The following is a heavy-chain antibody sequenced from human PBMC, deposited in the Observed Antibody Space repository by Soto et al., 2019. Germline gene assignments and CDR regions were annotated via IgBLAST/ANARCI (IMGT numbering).Heavy chain of an antibody. J-gene: IGHJ4*02. V-gene: IGHV4-59*01. CDR1: CGSISSYY. CDR3: ARRYGASFDY. CDR2: IYYSGST. Sequence: QVQLQESGPGLVKPSETLSLTCTVSCGSISSYYWSWIRQPPGKGLEWIGYIYYSGSTNYNPSLKSRVTLSGDTSKNQFSLKLSSVTAADTAVYYCARRYGASFDYWGQGTLVTVSS. D-gene: IGHD4-17*01.